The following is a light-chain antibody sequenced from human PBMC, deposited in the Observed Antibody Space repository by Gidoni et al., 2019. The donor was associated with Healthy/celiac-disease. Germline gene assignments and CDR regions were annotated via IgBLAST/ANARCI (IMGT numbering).Light chain of an antibody. V-gene: IGKV1-5*03. CDR2: KAS. Sequence: DIQMTQSPPTLPAAVGDRVTITGRGSQSISSWLAWSQQKPGKAPKLLIYKASSLESGVPSRFSGSGSGTRFTLTISSLQPDDFATYYCRQYNSYSRTFGQGTKLEIK. CDR3: RQYNSYSRT. J-gene: IGKJ2*02. CDR1: QSISSW.